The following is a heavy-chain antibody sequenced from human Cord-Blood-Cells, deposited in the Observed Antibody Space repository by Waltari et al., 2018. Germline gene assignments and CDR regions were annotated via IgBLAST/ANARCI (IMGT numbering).Heavy chain of an antibody. CDR3: AKDRDGYNYFDY. J-gene: IGHJ4*02. CDR1: GYTFTSYA. Sequence: QVQLVQSGAEVKKPGASVKVSCKASGYTFTSYAMHLVRQAPGQRLEWMGWINAGNGNTKYSQKFQGRVTITRDTSASTAYMELSSLRSEDTAVYYCAKDRDGYNYFDYWGQGTLVTVSS. CDR2: INAGNGNT. D-gene: IGHD5-12*01. V-gene: IGHV1-3*01.